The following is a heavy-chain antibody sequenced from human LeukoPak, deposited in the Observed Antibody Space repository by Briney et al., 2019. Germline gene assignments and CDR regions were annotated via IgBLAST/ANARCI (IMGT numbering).Heavy chain of an antibody. J-gene: IGHJ6*03. Sequence: GASVKVSCKASGYTFTDYYIHWVRQAPGQGLEWMGWINAHSVGTNYAQNFQGRVTMTRDTSVSTGYMELSSLRSDDTAVYYCARVPRPDFASGTYRHYYYMDVWGKGTTVTVSS. V-gene: IGHV1-2*02. D-gene: IGHD3-10*01. CDR2: INAHSVGT. CDR3: ARVPRPDFASGTYRHYYYMDV. CDR1: GYTFTDYY.